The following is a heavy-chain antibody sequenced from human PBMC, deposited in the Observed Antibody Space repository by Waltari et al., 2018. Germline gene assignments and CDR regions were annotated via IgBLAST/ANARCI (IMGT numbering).Heavy chain of an antibody. CDR3: ARSLTGRNWFDP. J-gene: IGHJ5*02. V-gene: IGHV5-51*01. D-gene: IGHD7-27*01. CDR2: IYPGDSDT. CDR1: GFTFSSYA. Sequence: EVQLVESGGGLVQPGGSLRLSCAASGFTFSSYAMSWVRQMPGKGLEWMGIIYPGDSDTRYSPSFQGQVTISADKSISTAYLQWSSLKASDTAMYYCARSLTGRNWFDPWGQGTLVIVSS.